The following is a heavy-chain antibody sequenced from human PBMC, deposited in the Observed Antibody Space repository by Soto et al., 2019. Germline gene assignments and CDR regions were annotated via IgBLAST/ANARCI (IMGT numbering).Heavy chain of an antibody. D-gene: IGHD7-27*01. J-gene: IGHJ3*02. V-gene: IGHV3-30*04. CDR3: ARDTDWGSAFDI. CDR2: ISYDGSNK. Sequence: GGSLRLSCAASGFTFSSYAMHWVRQAPGKGLEWVAVISYDGSNKYYADSVKGRFTISRDNSKNTLYLQMNSLRAEDTAVYYCARDTDWGSAFDIWGQGTMVTVSS. CDR1: GFTFSSYA.